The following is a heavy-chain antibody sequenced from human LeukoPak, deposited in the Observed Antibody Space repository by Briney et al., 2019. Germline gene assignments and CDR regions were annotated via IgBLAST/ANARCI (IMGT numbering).Heavy chain of an antibody. CDR2: MNPKSGNT. J-gene: IGHJ5*02. Sequence: VASVKVSCKASGYTFTSYDINWVRQATGQGLEWLGWMNPKSGNTGDAQKFQGRVTMTRNTSISTAYMELSSLRSEDTAVYYCARGSRFGGFHQEWFDPCGQGTLVTVSS. V-gene: IGHV1-8*01. CDR1: GYTFTSYD. D-gene: IGHD3-10*02. CDR3: ARGSRFGGFHQEWFDP.